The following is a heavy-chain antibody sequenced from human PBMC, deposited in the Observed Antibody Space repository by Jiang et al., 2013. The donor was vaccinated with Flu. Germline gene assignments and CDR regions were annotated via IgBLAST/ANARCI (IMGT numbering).Heavy chain of an antibody. CDR3: AREAARELLHYSWFDP. D-gene: IGHD1-26*01. V-gene: IGHV3-23*01. Sequence: QLLESGGGLAQPGGSLRLSCAASGFTFSSYAMSWVRQAPGKGLERVSAINGSGGDTYYADSVKGRFTISRDNSKNTLYLHMNSLRVEDTAVYYCAREAARELLHYSWFDPWGQGTLVTVSS. CDR2: INGSGGDT. CDR1: GFTFSSYA. J-gene: IGHJ5*02.